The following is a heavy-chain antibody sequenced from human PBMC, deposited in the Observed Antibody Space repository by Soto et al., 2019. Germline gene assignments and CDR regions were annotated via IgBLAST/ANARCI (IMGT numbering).Heavy chain of an antibody. J-gene: IGHJ3*02. D-gene: IGHD3-16*01. Sequence: PGGSLRLSCAASGFTFSIYSMNWFRQAPGKGLEWVSSISSSSSYIYYADSVKGRFTISRDNAKNSLYLQMNSLRAGDTAVYYCASAGANWGAFDIWGQGTMVTVSS. CDR3: ASAGANWGAFDI. V-gene: IGHV3-21*01. CDR2: ISSSSSYI. CDR1: GFTFSIYS.